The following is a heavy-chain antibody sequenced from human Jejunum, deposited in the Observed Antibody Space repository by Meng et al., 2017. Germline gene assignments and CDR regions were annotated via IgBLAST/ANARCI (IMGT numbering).Heavy chain of an antibody. D-gene: IGHD2-2*01. J-gene: IGHJ4*02. Sequence: QVQLQEPGPGLVKPSGTRSLTGAVSGGYINKENWWCWVRQSPERGLEWIGEIYNGGNTNYNPSLNRRVTMSVDESTNQMSLKLTSVTAADTAVYYCVRGEFAMLARFDFWGQGILVTVSS. CDR1: GGYINKENW. V-gene: IGHV4-4*02. CDR3: VRGEFAMLARFDF. CDR2: IYNGGNT.